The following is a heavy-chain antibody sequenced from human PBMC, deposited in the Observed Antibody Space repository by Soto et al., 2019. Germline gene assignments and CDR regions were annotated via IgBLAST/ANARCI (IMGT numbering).Heavy chain of an antibody. CDR3: ARYGDMNLAAAQHYFEY. CDR1: GYTFTSYA. CDR2: INAGNGNT. V-gene: IGHV1-3*01. J-gene: IGHJ4*02. Sequence: SVKVSCKASGYTFTSYAMHWVRQAPVQRLEWMGWINAGNGNTNYAQKFQGWVTMSRDTSISTAYMELSRLRSDDTAVYYCARYGDMNLAAAQHYFEYWGQGTLVTVSS. D-gene: IGHD6-13*01.